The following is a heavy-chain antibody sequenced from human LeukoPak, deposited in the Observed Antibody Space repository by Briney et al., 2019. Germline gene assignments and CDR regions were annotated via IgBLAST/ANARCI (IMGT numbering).Heavy chain of an antibody. CDR2: TYYSAKWYN. CDR1: GVSVSINSAT. Sequence: SQTPSLTCAISGVSVSINSATWSWIRHSPSRGLEWLGSTYYSAKWYNDYAETMKSRLTINADTSKNKFSLKLRSVTPEDTAVYSGTRQLTARPSGYSYRHYLYFDLWGSGTIVTVSS. J-gene: IGHJ2*01. D-gene: IGHD5-18*01. V-gene: IGHV6-1*01. CDR3: TRQLTARPSGYSYRHYLYFDL.